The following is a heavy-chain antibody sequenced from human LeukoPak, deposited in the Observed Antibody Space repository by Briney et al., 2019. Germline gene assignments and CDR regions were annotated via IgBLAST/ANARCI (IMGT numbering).Heavy chain of an antibody. CDR3: ARPSSSSDSFDY. CDR2: ISAYNGNT. V-gene: IGHV1-18*01. D-gene: IGHD6-6*01. Sequence: ASVKVSCKASGSTFTSYGISWVRQAPGQGPEWMGWISAYNGNTNYAQKLQGRVTMTTDTSTSTAYMELRSLRSDDTAVYYCARPSSSSDSFDYWGQGTLVTVSS. J-gene: IGHJ4*02. CDR1: GSTFTSYG.